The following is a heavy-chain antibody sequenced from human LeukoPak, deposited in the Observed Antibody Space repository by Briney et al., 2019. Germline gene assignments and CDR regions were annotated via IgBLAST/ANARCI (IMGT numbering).Heavy chain of an antibody. CDR1: GFTFSSYG. V-gene: IGHV3-30*02. J-gene: IGHJ1*01. CDR2: IRYDGSNK. D-gene: IGHD2-2*02. Sequence: PGGSLRLSCAASGFTFSSYGMHWVRQAPGKGLEWVAFIRYDGSNKYYADSVKGRFTISRDNSKNTLYLQMNSLRAEDTAVYYCAKDRTSSGYCSSTSCYRGDAEYFQHWGQGTLVTVSS. CDR3: AKDRTSSGYCSSTSCYRGDAEYFQH.